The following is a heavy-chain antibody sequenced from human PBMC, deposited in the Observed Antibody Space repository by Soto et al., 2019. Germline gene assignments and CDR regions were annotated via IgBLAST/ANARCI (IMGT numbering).Heavy chain of an antibody. CDR3: ARQTVSCHDF. J-gene: IGHJ4*02. V-gene: IGHV3-73*01. CDR2: MRSKADNYET. D-gene: IGHD2-2*01. CDR1: GFTFSASH. Sequence: EVQLVESGGGSVQPGESLKLSCSTSGFTFSASHMHWVRQAPGKGLEWVGHMRSKADNYETAYGASVRGRFTVSIDGSKNTAYLQMDSLKAEDTAVYYCARQTVSCHDFWGQGTLVTVSS.